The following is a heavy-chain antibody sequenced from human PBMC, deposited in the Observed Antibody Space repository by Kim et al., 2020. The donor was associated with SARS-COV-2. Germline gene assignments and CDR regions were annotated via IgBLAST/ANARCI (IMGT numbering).Heavy chain of an antibody. CDR2: MSDGGIRT. V-gene: IGHV3-23*01. J-gene: IGHJ4*02. Sequence: MSDGGIRTHYADSVKGRFSISRDNSRSTLFLQMNYLRAEDTAIYYCEASDYWGQGSLVTVSS. CDR3: EASDY.